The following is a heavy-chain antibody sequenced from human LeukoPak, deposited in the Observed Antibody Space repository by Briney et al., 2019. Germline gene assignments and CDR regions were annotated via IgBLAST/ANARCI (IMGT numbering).Heavy chain of an antibody. Sequence: ASVKVSCKASGYTFTGYYMHWVRQAPGQGLEWMGWINPNNGDTHYAQMFQGTVTMTRDTSISTAYMELSSLRSDDTAVYYCARGVAGVYFYYYMDVWGQGTLVTVSS. CDR1: GYTFTGYY. V-gene: IGHV1-2*02. J-gene: IGHJ6*03. D-gene: IGHD1-14*01. CDR3: ARGVAGVYFYYYMDV. CDR2: INPNNGDT.